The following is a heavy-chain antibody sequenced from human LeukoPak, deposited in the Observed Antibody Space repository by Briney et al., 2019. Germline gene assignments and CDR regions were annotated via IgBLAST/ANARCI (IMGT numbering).Heavy chain of an antibody. CDR2: ISSSGSTI. CDR1: GFTFSDYY. J-gene: IGHJ6*03. V-gene: IGHV3-11*04. CDR3: ARGWTDSSSWNYYYYYYMDV. Sequence: PGGSLRLSCAASGFTFSDYYMSWIRQAPGKGLEWVSYISSSGSTIYYADSVKGRFTISRDNAKNTLYLQMNSLRAEDTAVYYCARGWTDSSSWNYYYYYYMDVWAKGPRSPAP. D-gene: IGHD6-13*01.